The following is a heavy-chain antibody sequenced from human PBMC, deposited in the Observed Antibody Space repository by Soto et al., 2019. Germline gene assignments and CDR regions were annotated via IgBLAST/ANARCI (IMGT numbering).Heavy chain of an antibody. V-gene: IGHV3-23*01. CDR3: AKDQGEGISYYYYGMDV. CDR1: GFTFSSYA. J-gene: IGHJ6*02. CDR2: ISGSGGST. Sequence: PGGSLRLSCAASGFTFSSYAMSWVRQAPGKGLEWVSAISGSGGSTYYADSVKGRFTISRDNSKNTLYLQMNSLRAEDTAVYYCAKDQGEGISYYYYGMDVWGQGTTVTVSS.